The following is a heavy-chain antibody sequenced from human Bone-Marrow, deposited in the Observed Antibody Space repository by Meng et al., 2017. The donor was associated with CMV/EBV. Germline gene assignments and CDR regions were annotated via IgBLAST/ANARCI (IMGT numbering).Heavy chain of an antibody. D-gene: IGHD1-1*01. CDR1: GYTFTNYG. V-gene: IGHV1-18*01. CDR3: ARDTLNWNFDY. J-gene: IGHJ4*02. Sequence: ASVKVSCKASGYTFTNYGITWVRQAPGQGLEWMGWISTYNGNTNYAPNLEGRVTMTTDTSTSTAYMSLRRLKSDDTAVYVCARDTLNWNFDYWGQGTPVTVSS. CDR2: ISTYNGNT.